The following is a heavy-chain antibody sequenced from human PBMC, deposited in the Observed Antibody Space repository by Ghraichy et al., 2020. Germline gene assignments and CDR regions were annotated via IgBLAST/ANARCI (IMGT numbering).Heavy chain of an antibody. CDR2: INHSGNT. D-gene: IGHD1-26*01. CDR3: ARGVGASPWFAY. CDR1: DGSFSGYY. J-gene: IGHJ4*02. V-gene: IGHV4-34*01. Sequence: GSLRLSCAVSDGSFSGYYWNWIRQPPGRGLEWIGEINHSGNTNYNPSLKSRVTISLDTSQNQFSLKLSSVTAADTAVYYCARGVGASPWFAYWGPGNLVTVSS.